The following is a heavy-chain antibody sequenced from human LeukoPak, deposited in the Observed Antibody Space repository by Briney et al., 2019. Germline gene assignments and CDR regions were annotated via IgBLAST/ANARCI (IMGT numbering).Heavy chain of an antibody. D-gene: IGHD7-27*01. CDR2: IYSGGTT. CDR1: GFTVSTNY. J-gene: IGHJ3*01. V-gene: IGHV3-66*02. CDR3: ARVLGIYAFDV. Sequence: GGSLRLSCAASGFTVSTNYMSWVRQAPGKRLEWVSVIYSGGTTYYADSVKGRFTISRDGSKNTLYVQMNSLRADDTAVYYCARVLGIYAFDVWGQGTMVTVSS.